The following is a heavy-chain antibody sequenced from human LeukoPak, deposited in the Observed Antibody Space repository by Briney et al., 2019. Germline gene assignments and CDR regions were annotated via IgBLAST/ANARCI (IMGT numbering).Heavy chain of an antibody. J-gene: IGHJ4*02. D-gene: IGHD2-8*02. CDR1: GFTFSSYA. Sequence: GSLRLSCAASGFTFSSYAMSWVRQAPGKGLEWVSAIISGGSTYYAASVKGRFTISRDNAKDSLYLQMNSLRAEDTAVYYCVRAPATNEWRCMDYWGQGTLVTVSS. CDR3: VRAPATNEWRCMDY. CDR2: IISGGST. V-gene: IGHV3-23*01.